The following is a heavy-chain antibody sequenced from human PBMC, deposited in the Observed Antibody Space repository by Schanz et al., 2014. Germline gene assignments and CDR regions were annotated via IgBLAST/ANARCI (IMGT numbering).Heavy chain of an antibody. CDR3: ARPALWFGDNCFDP. D-gene: IGHD3-10*01. V-gene: IGHV3-74*02. Sequence: EVQLLESGGGLVQPGGSLRLSCAASGFTFSSYAINWVRQAPGKGLVWVSRIKSDGSSTSYADSVKGRFTISRDNAKNTLYLQMNSLRAEDTAVYYCARPALWFGDNCFDPWGQGTLVTVSS. CDR2: IKSDGSST. J-gene: IGHJ5*02. CDR1: GFTFSSYA.